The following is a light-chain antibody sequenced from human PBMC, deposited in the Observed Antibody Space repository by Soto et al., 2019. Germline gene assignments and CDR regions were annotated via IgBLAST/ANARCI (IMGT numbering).Light chain of an antibody. V-gene: IGLV2-14*01. Sequence: QSALTQPASVSGSPGQSITISCTGTSSDVGGYNYVSWYQQHPGKAPKLMIYEVSNRPSEVSNRFSGSKSGNTASLTISGLQAEDAGNYYCSSDTSGSTLVVFGGGTKLTVL. J-gene: IGLJ2*01. CDR2: EVS. CDR3: SSDTSGSTLVV. CDR1: SSDVGGYNY.